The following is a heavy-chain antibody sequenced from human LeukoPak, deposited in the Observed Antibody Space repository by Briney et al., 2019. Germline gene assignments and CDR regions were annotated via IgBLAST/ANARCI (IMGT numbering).Heavy chain of an antibody. CDR1: GFTFSSYA. CDR3: ASLSGSSDY. Sequence: TGGSLRLSCAASGFTFSSYAMSWVRQAPGKGLEWVSVISGSGGSPYYADSVKGRFTISRDNSKNTLYLQMNSLRAEDTAVYYCASLSGSSDYWGQGTLVTVSS. V-gene: IGHV3-23*01. J-gene: IGHJ4*02. CDR2: ISGSGGSP. D-gene: IGHD1-26*01.